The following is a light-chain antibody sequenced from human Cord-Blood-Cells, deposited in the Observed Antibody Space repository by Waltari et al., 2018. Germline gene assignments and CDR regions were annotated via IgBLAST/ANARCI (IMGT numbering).Light chain of an antibody. CDR2: AAS. Sequence: VIWMTQSPSLLSASTGDRVTISCRMRQGISSYLAWYQQKTGKAPELLICAASTLKSGVPSSFSRSGSATDFTLTISCLQSEDFATYYCQQYYSFPYTFGQGTKLEIK. CDR3: QQYYSFPYT. V-gene: IGKV1D-8*01. J-gene: IGKJ2*01. CDR1: QGISSY.